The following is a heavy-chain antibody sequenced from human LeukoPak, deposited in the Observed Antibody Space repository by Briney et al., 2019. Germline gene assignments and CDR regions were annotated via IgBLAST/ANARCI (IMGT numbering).Heavy chain of an antibody. CDR3: ATYESGNYGRLDY. Sequence: PSETLSLTCTVSGGSISSTSYYWAWIAHPQGRGLEWIGYIFYSGSTYYNPSLKSRVTISVDTSKNQFSLRLSSVTAADTAVYYCATYESGNYGRLDYWGQGTLVTVSS. V-gene: IGHV4-39*01. CDR1: GGSISSTSYY. CDR2: IFYSGST. J-gene: IGHJ4*02. D-gene: IGHD1-26*01.